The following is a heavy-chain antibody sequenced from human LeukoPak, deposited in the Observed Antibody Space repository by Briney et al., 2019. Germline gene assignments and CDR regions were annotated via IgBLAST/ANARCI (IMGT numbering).Heavy chain of an antibody. CDR3: AKDLSYNYNSFDD. Sequence: GGSLSLSCAASGFIFSNQAMNWVRQAPGKGLEWVSGINSGGGSTYYTDSVKGRFTISRDNSKNTLYLQMSSLRADDTAVYVCAKDLSYNYNSFDDWGQGTLVTVSS. V-gene: IGHV3-23*01. CDR2: INSGGGST. CDR1: GFIFSNQA. J-gene: IGHJ4*02. D-gene: IGHD1-20*01.